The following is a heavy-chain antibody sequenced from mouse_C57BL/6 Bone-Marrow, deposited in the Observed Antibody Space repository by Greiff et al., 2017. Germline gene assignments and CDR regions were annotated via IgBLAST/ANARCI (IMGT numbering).Heavy chain of an antibody. CDR1: GYTFTSYW. CDR2: IDPNSGGT. V-gene: IGHV1-72*01. Sequence: QVHVKQPGAELVKPGASVKLSCKASGYTFTSYWMHWVKQRPGRGLEWIGRIDPNSGGTKYNEKFKSKATLTVDKPSSTAYMQLSSLTSEDSAVYYCARGSYYSNYVGGYWGQGTTLTVSS. J-gene: IGHJ2*01. D-gene: IGHD2-5*01. CDR3: ARGSYYSNYVGGY.